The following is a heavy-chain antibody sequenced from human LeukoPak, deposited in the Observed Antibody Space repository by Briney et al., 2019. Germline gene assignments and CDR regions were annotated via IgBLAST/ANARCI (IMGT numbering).Heavy chain of an antibody. D-gene: IGHD4-11*01. CDR3: ARDLPQTTPGFDP. J-gene: IGHJ5*02. Sequence: GGSLRLSCAASGFTFSDYYMSWIRQAPGKGLEWVSYISSSGSTIYYADSVKGRFTISRDNAKKSLYLQMNSLRAEDTAVYSCARDLPQTTPGFDPWGQGTLVTVSS. V-gene: IGHV3-11*01. CDR2: ISSSGSTI. CDR1: GFTFSDYY.